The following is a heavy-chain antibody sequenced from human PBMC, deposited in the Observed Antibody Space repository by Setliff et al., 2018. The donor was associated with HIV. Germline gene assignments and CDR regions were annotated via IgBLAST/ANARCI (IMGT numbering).Heavy chain of an antibody. J-gene: IGHJ4*02. D-gene: IGHD6-19*01. Sequence: GGSLRLSCVASGFTFSSYWMTWVRQAPGKGLEWVANIDQDGSEEYYVDSVKGRFSISRDNGKYLVYLQMNSLGAEDTAVYYCARGGALRMAVVGYFDYWGQGTLVTVSS. CDR2: IDQDGSEE. CDR3: ARGGALRMAVVGYFDY. CDR1: GFTFSSYW. V-gene: IGHV3-7*01.